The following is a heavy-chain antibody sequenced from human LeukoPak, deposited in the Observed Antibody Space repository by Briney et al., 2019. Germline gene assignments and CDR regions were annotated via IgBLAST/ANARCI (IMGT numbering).Heavy chain of an antibody. CDR2: IYTSGST. CDR1: GGSISSGSYY. Sequence: SETLSLTCTVSGGSISSGSYYWSWIRQPAGKGLEWIGRIYTSGSTNYNPSLKSRVTISVDTSKNQFSLKLSSVTAADTAVYYCARVSEVGARGDYWGQGTLVTVSS. V-gene: IGHV4-61*02. D-gene: IGHD1-26*01. J-gene: IGHJ4*02. CDR3: ARVSEVGARGDY.